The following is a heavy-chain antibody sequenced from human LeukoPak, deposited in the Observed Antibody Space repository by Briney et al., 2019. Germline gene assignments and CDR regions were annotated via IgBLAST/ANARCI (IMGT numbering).Heavy chain of an antibody. CDR3: ARVRRQYYYDSSGPFDI. V-gene: IGHV4-34*01. CDR1: GGSFSGYY. CDR2: INHSGST. J-gene: IGHJ3*02. Sequence: SETLSLTCAVYGGSFSGYYWSWIRQPPGKGLEWIGEINHSGSTNYNPSLKSRVTISVDTSKNQFSLKLSSVIAADTAVYYCARVRRQYYYDSSGPFDIWGQGTMVTVSS. D-gene: IGHD3-22*01.